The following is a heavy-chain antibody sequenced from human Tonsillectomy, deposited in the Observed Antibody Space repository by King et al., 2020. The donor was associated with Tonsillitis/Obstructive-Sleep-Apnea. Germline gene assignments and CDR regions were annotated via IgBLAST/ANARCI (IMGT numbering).Heavy chain of an antibody. D-gene: IGHD6-13*01. Sequence: QLQESGPGLVKPSETLSLTCTVSGGSISSYYWSWIRQPAGKGLEWIGLIDTSGNTNYNPSLKTRVTMSVDTSKNQFSLKLSSVTAADTAVYYCARDLSSSPYVLFDPWGQGILVTVSS. CDR1: GGSISSYY. CDR3: ARDLSSSPYVLFDP. CDR2: IDTSGNT. J-gene: IGHJ5*02. V-gene: IGHV4-4*07.